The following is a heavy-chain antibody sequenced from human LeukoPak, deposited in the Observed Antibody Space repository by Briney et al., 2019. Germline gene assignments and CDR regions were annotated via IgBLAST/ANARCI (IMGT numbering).Heavy chain of an antibody. Sequence: GRSLRLSCTASGFIFSDYAISWVRQAPGKGLEWGGFVRSRAYAGTIEYAASVKDRFTVSRDDSKSIAYLQMKSLKTEDTAVYYCSRDGHTGMDVWGQGTTVTVSS. CDR3: SRDGHTGMDV. J-gene: IGHJ6*02. CDR2: VRSRAYAGTI. V-gene: IGHV3-49*04. D-gene: IGHD2-21*01. CDR1: GFIFSDYA.